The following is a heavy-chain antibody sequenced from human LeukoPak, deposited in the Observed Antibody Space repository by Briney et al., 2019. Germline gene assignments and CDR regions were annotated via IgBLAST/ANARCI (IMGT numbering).Heavy chain of an antibody. D-gene: IGHD2/OR15-2a*01. Sequence: ASVKVSCKASGYTFTSYGISWVRQAPGQGLEWMGWINPNSGGTNYAQKFQGRVTMTRDTSISTAYMELGRLRSDDTAVYYCARGRALLPSYWGQGTLVTVSS. CDR3: ARGRALLPSY. J-gene: IGHJ4*02. CDR2: INPNSGGT. CDR1: GYTFTSYG. V-gene: IGHV1-2*02.